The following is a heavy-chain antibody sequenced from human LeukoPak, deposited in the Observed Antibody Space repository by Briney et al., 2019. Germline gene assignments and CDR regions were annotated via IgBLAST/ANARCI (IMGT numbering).Heavy chain of an antibody. V-gene: IGHV3-23*01. D-gene: IGHD6-19*01. J-gene: IGHJ4*02. CDR3: AKDVTRGYSRGWYDAVDY. CDR2: ISGSGGST. Sequence: GGSLRLSCAASGFTFSSYAMSWVRQAPGKGLEWVSAISGSGGSTYYADSVKGRFTISRDNSKTTLYLQMNSLRAEDTAVYYSAKDVTRGYSRGWYDAVDYWGQGTLVTVSS. CDR1: GFTFSSYA.